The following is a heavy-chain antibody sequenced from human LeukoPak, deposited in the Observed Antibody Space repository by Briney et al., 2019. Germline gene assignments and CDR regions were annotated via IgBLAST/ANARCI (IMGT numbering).Heavy chain of an antibody. D-gene: IGHD5-18*01. Sequence: GASVKVSYKVSGYTLTELSMHWVRQAPGKGLEWMGGFDREDGETIYAQKCQGRVTMTEDTSTDTAYMELSSLRSEATAVYYCARRGYSYGFFRNYYYYYMDVWGKGTTVTVSS. V-gene: IGHV1-24*01. J-gene: IGHJ6*03. CDR3: ARRGYSYGFFRNYYYYYMDV. CDR1: GYTLTELS. CDR2: FDREDGET.